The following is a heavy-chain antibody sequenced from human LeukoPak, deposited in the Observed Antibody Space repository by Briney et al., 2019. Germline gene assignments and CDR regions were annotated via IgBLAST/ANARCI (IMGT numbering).Heavy chain of an antibody. CDR3: LSGNYYFDY. CDR2: IWYDGSNK. V-gene: IGHV3-33*01. J-gene: IGHJ4*02. CDR1: GFTFSSYG. D-gene: IGHD1-26*01. Sequence: PGGSLRLSCAASGFTFSSYGMHWVRQAPGKGLEWVAVIWYDGSNKYYADSVKGRFTISRDNSKNTLYLQMNSLRDEDTAVYYCLSGNYYFDYWGQGTLVTVSS.